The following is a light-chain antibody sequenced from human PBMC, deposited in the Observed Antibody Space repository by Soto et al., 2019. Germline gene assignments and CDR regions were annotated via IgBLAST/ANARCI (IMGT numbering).Light chain of an antibody. CDR2: DDN. CDR3: GSWDSSLSAYV. V-gene: IGLV1-51*01. Sequence: QAVVTQPPSVSAAPGQKVTISCSGSISNIGGNSVSWYQQLPGTAPKLLIYDDNKRPSGIPDRFSGSKSGTSATLGITGFQTGDEADYYCGSWDSSLSAYVFGTGTKVTV. J-gene: IGLJ1*01. CDR1: ISNIGGNS.